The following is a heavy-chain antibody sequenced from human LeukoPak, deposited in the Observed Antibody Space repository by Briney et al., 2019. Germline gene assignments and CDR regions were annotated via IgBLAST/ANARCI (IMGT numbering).Heavy chain of an antibody. CDR3: ARHQGSGRKHYYGMDV. Sequence: SETLSLTCTVSGGSISSYYWSWIRQPPGKGLEWIGYIYYSGSPNYNPSLKSRVTISVDTSKNQFSLKLSSVTAADTAVYYCARHQGSGRKHYYGMDVWGQGTTVTVSS. CDR2: IYYSGSP. J-gene: IGHJ6*02. V-gene: IGHV4-59*01. D-gene: IGHD1-26*01. CDR1: GGSISSYY.